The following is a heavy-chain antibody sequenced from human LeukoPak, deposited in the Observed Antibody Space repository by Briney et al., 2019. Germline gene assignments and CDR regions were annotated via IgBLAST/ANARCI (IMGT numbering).Heavy chain of an antibody. Sequence: ASVTVSCKASGYTFTGYNMHWVRQAPGQGLEWMGWISPNSGGTNYAQKFQGRVTMTRDTSITTAYMEVSRLRSDDTAVYYCAREAAGSGSRWFDPWGQGTLVTVSS. CDR3: AREAAGSGSRWFDP. CDR2: ISPNSGGT. CDR1: GYTFTGYN. J-gene: IGHJ5*02. D-gene: IGHD3-3*01. V-gene: IGHV1-2*02.